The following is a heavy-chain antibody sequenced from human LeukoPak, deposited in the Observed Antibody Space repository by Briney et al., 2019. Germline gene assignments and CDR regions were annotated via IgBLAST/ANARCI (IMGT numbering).Heavy chain of an antibody. CDR2: IYYSGST. D-gene: IGHD3-22*01. V-gene: IGHV4-61*08. CDR3: ARHWYYYDSSGYYYDY. Sequence: SETLSLTCTVSGGSISSGDYYWTWIRQPPGKGLEWIGYIYYSGSTNYNPSLKSRVTISVDTSKNQFSLKLSSVTAADTAVYYCARHWYYYDSSGYYYDYWGQGTLVTVSS. CDR1: GGSISSGDYY. J-gene: IGHJ4*02.